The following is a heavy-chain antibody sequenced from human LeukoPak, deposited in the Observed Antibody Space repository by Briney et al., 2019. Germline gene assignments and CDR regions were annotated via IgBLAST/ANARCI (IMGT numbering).Heavy chain of an antibody. CDR1: GFIFTDYW. Sequence: GGSLRLSCAASGFIFTDYWMHWVRQAPGKELVWVARIRGDGRATTYADSVKGRFTISRDNARNSLYLQMNSLRAEDTAVYYCARLTGSKADGMDVWGQGTTVTVSS. J-gene: IGHJ6*02. CDR3: ARLTGSKADGMDV. V-gene: IGHV3-74*01. CDR2: IRGDGRAT. D-gene: IGHD1-14*01.